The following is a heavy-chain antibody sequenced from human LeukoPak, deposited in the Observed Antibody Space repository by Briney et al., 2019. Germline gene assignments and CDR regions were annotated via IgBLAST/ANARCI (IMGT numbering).Heavy chain of an antibody. D-gene: IGHD5-18*01. CDR3: APRGDIEHSYVYGKWFDP. Sequence: SETLSLTCAVYGGSFSAYYWTWLRQPPGKGLEWIGEINHSGSSNYNSSLRSRVTISVDTSYKQFSLRLSSVTAADAAVYYCAPRGDIEHSYVYGKWFDPWGQGTRVTVSS. V-gene: IGHV4-34*01. CDR1: GGSFSAYY. J-gene: IGHJ5*02. CDR2: INHSGSS.